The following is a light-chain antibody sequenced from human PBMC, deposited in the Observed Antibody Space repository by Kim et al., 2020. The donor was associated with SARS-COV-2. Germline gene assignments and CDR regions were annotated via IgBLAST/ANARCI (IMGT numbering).Light chain of an antibody. Sequence: QSALTQPASVSGSPGQSITISCTGTSSDVGGYNYVSWYQHHPGKAPKLMIYAVTKRPSGVSDRFSGSKSGNTASLTISGLQAEDEADYYCNSYTSSSTLVFGGGTKVTVL. CDR1: SSDVGGYNY. CDR3: NSYTSSSTLV. CDR2: AVT. V-gene: IGLV2-14*03. J-gene: IGLJ3*02.